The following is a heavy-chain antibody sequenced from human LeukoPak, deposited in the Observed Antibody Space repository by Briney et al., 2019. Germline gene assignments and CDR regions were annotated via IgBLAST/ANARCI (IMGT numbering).Heavy chain of an antibody. J-gene: IGHJ4*02. CDR2: ISAYNGNT. CDR1: GYTFTSYG. V-gene: IGHV1-18*01. D-gene: IGHD3-16*02. Sequence: ASVKVSCKASGYTFTSYGISWVRQAPGQGLECMGWISAYNGNTNYALKLQGRVTMTTDTSTSTAYMELRSLRSDDTAVYYCARELVRLGELSLLYWGQGTLVTVSS. CDR3: ARELVRLGELSLLY.